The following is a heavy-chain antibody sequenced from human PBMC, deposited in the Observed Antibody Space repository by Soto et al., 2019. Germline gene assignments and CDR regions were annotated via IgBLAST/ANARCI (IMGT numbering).Heavy chain of an antibody. CDR3: ARGPRGTTPWSDY. D-gene: IGHD4-17*01. CDR2: IYHSGST. CDR1: GGSISIGGYS. J-gene: IGHJ4*02. Sequence: KPSETLSLTCAVSGGSISIGGYSWSCIRQPPGKGLEWIGYIYHSGSTNYSPSFQGHVTISGDKSISTAYLQWSSLKASDTAMYYCARGPRGTTPWSDYWGQGTLVTVSS. V-gene: IGHV4-30-2*01.